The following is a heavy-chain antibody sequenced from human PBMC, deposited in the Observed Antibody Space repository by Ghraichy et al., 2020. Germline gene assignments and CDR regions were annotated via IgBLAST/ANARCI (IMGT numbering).Heavy chain of an antibody. CDR3: ARGAHDYAFDY. CDR1: GDFFSGGGYV. V-gene: IGHV4-30-2*01. Sequence: SQTLSLTCAVSGDFFSGGGYVWSWIRQPPGKGLEWIGYIYYSGSSSYNPSLKSRVAISMDRSKNQFSLNLNSVTAADTAVYYCARGAHDYAFDYWGQGLQVVVSS. D-gene: IGHD4-17*01. CDR2: IYYSGSS. J-gene: IGHJ4*02.